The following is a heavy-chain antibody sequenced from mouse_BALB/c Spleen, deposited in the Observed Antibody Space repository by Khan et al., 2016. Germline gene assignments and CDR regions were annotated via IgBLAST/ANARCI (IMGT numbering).Heavy chain of an antibody. CDR1: GYSITSDYA. CDR2: ISYSGIT. V-gene: IGHV3-2*02. J-gene: IGHJ4*01. Sequence: EVQLVESGPGLVKPSQSLSLTCTVTGYSITSDYAWNWIRQFPGNRLEWMGYISYSGITSYNPSLKSRISITRDTSKNQFFLQLNSVTSEDTATYYCARSDYGDKDAMDYWGQGTSVTVSS. D-gene: IGHD1-1*01. CDR3: ARSDYGDKDAMDY.